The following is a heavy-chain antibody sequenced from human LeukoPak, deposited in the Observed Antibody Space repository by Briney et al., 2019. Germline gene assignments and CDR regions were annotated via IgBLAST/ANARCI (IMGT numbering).Heavy chain of an antibody. CDR1: GYTFTGYY. CDR3: ARPDFDSSGYYDAFDI. J-gene: IGHJ3*02. V-gene: IGHV1-2*02. D-gene: IGHD3-22*01. CDR2: INPNSGGT. Sequence: ASVKVSCKASGYTFTGYYMHWVRQAPGQGLEWMGWINPNSGGTNYAQKFQGRVTMTRDTSISTAYMELSRLRSDDTAVYYCARPDFDSSGYYDAFDIWGQGTMVTVSS.